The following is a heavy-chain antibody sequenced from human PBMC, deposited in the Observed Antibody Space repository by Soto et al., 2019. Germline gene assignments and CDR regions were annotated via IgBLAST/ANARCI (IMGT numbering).Heavy chain of an antibody. V-gene: IGHV1-18*01. CDR3: ARRARGYDYVWGSYRYPYYYYGMDV. D-gene: IGHD3-16*02. Sequence: GASVKVSCKASGSTFTSYGISWVRQAPGQGLEWMGWISAYNGNTNYAQKLQGRVTMTTDTSTSTAYMELRSVRSDDTAVYYCARRARGYDYVWGSYRYPYYYYGMDVWGQGTTVTVSS. CDR2: ISAYNGNT. J-gene: IGHJ6*02. CDR1: GSTFTSYG.